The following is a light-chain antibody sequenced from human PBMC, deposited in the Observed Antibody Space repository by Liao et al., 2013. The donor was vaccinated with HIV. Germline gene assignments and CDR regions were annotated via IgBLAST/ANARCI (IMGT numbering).Light chain of an antibody. Sequence: SYVLTQPPSVSVAPGETATITCGGNNIGSKTVHWYQQKPAQAPVLVIFSDSDRPSEIPERFSGSNSGNTATLTISGTQAMDEADYYCQAWDSTIAYVFGSGTKVTVL. CDR1: NIGSKT. V-gene: IGLV3-21*01. J-gene: IGLJ1*01. CDR2: SDS. CDR3: QAWDSTIAYV.